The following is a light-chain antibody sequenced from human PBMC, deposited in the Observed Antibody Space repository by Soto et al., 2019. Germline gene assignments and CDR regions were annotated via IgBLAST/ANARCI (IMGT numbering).Light chain of an antibody. J-gene: IGKJ1*01. Sequence: DIQMTQSPSTLSASVGDRVTITCRASQTISTWLAWYQQRPGKAPNLLIYKASSLESGVPSRFSGSGSGTEFTLTISNLQPDDFATYYCQQYNNFWTFGQGTKVEIK. CDR1: QTISTW. CDR2: KAS. V-gene: IGKV1-5*03. CDR3: QQYNNFWT.